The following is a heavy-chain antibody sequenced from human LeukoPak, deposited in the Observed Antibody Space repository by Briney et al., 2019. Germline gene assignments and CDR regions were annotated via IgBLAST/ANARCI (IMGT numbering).Heavy chain of an antibody. J-gene: IGHJ4*02. D-gene: IGHD3-9*01. CDR2: ISGGGDIT. CDR3: ARDRPIYDILTGYYPPPLDY. Sequence: GGSLRLSCAASGFTFSSYAMSWVRQAPGKGLEWVSTISGGGDITYYADSVKGRFTISRDNSKDTLFLQMNSLRAEDTAVYYCARDRPIYDILTGYYPPPLDYWGQGTLVTVSS. V-gene: IGHV3-23*01. CDR1: GFTFSSYA.